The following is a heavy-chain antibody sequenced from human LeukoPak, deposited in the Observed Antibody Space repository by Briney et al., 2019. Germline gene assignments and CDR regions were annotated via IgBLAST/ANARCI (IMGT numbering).Heavy chain of an antibody. CDR3: AREVTTLSIYGMDV. CDR1: GFIFSSYW. D-gene: IGHD4-17*01. Sequence: PGGSLRLSCAASGFIFSSYWMHWVRQAPGKGLVWVSRINSDGTDTTYADSVKGRFTISRDNAKNMLYLQMNSLRAEDTAVYCCAREVTTLSIYGMDVWGQGTTVTVSS. J-gene: IGHJ6*02. CDR2: INSDGTDT. V-gene: IGHV3-74*01.